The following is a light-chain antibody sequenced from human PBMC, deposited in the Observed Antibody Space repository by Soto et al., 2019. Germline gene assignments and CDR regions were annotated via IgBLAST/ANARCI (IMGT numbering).Light chain of an antibody. CDR3: QHYDNWPPWT. V-gene: IGKV3-15*01. CDR2: GAS. CDR1: QSVSNN. J-gene: IGKJ1*01. Sequence: EIVMKQSPATLSVSPGERATLSCRASQSVSNNLAWYQQKPGQAPRLLIYGASTRANDIPARFSGSGSGTEFTLTIRSLQSEDIAVYYCQHYDNWPPWTFGQGTKVDIK.